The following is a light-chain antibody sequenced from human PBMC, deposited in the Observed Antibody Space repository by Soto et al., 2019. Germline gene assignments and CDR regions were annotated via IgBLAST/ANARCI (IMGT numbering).Light chain of an antibody. CDR3: QQYGNSPQT. Sequence: EIVLTQPPGTLSLSPGERVTLSCRAGQSVNSSYLAWYQHKPGQAPRLLIYGASTRATGIPDRFSGSGSGIDFTLTIARLEPGDFAVYYCQQYGNSPQTFGQGTKVDIK. CDR2: GAS. V-gene: IGKV3-20*01. CDR1: QSVNSSY. J-gene: IGKJ1*01.